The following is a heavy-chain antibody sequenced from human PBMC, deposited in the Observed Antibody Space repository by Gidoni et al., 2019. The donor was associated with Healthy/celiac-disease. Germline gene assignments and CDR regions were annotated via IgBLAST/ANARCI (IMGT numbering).Heavy chain of an antibody. V-gene: IGHV3-9*01. CDR3: AKDIAAALYGMDV. D-gene: IGHD6-25*01. CDR1: GFTFDDYA. CDR2: ISWNSGSI. Sequence: EVQLVESGGGLVQPGRSLRLSCAASGFTFDDYAMHWVRQAPGKGLEWVSGISWNSGSIGYADSVKGRFTISRDNAKNSLDLQMNSLRAEDTALYYCAKDIAAALYGMDVWGQGTTVTVSS. J-gene: IGHJ6*02.